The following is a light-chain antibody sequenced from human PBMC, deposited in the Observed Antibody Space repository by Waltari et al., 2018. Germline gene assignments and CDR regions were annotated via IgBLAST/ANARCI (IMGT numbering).Light chain of an antibody. Sequence: IVFTLSPASLSLSPWDSATLSCRASQSVGSYLAWYQQKPGQAPRLLIYDASNRATGIPARFSGSGSGTDFTLTISSLEPEDFAVYYCQLRSNWPPLFTFGPGTNVDIK. CDR1: QSVGSY. CDR2: DAS. J-gene: IGKJ3*01. V-gene: IGKV3-11*01. CDR3: QLRSNWPPLFT.